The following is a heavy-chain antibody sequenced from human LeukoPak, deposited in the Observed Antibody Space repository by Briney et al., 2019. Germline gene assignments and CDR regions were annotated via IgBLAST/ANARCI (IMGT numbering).Heavy chain of an antibody. V-gene: IGHV3-33*01. Sequence: QPGRSLRLSCAASGFTFSSYGMHWVRKAPGKGLEWVAVIWYDGSDKYYADSVKGRFTISRDNSKNTLYLQMNSLRVEDTAVYYCARVLGDSGWYLGWFDPWGQGTLVTVSS. J-gene: IGHJ5*02. CDR1: GFTFSSYG. CDR3: ARVLGDSGWYLGWFDP. CDR2: IWYDGSDK. D-gene: IGHD6-19*01.